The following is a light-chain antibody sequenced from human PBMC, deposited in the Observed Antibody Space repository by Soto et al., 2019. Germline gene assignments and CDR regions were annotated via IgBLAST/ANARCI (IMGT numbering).Light chain of an antibody. J-gene: IGKJ5*01. CDR3: MQGTHWPIT. Sequence: VVITHARLSLRLILGQAASLSGGSNRGLVHSDGIAYFSWFQQRPGRSPRRLIYKVSNRDSGVPARFSGSGSGTDFALKISRVEAEDVGVYYCMQGTHWPITFGQGTRLEIK. CDR1: RGLVHSDGIAY. V-gene: IGKV2-30*02. CDR2: KVS.